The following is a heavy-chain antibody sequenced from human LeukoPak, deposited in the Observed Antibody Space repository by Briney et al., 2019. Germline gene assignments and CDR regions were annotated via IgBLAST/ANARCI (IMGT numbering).Heavy chain of an antibody. J-gene: IGHJ5*02. Sequence: SETLSLTCTASGGSIDSNSGTWIRQPPGKGLEWIGYSYYSGTTNYNPSLKSRVTMPVDMSKNQFSLKLSSVTAAGTAVYYCARRSSSWKNWFDPWGQGTLVTVSS. CDR2: SYYSGTT. CDR3: ARRSSSWKNWFDP. D-gene: IGHD6-13*01. V-gene: IGHV4-59*01. CDR1: GGSIDSNS.